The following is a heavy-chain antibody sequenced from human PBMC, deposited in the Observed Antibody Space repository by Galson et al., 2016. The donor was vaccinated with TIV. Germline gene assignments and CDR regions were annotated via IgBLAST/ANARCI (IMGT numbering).Heavy chain of an antibody. CDR2: ISDDATTT. D-gene: IGHD5-18*01. J-gene: IGHJ3*02. CDR1: GFTFSRFW. CDR3: ARHGDTATGDAFDI. Sequence: SLRLSCAASGFTFSRFWMHWVRQAPGKGLVWVSRISDDATTTTYADSVKGRFTISRDNTKNTLHLQMNSLRADDTAVYYCARHGDTATGDAFDIWVQETMVTVSS. V-gene: IGHV3-74*01.